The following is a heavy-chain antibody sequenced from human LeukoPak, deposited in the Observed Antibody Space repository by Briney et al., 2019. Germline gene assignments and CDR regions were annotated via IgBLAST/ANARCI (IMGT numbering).Heavy chain of an antibody. CDR2: IKQDGSES. CDR1: GFTFSSYN. D-gene: IGHD6-19*01. V-gene: IGHV3-7*01. CDR3: ARDKVGGSMAGSNLDY. Sequence: PGGSLRLSCAASGFTFSSYNMNWVRQAPGKGLEWVANIKQDGSESRYVDSVKGRFTISRDNAKNSLYLQMNSLRGEDTAVYYCARDKVGGSMAGSNLDYWGQGNLVTVSS. J-gene: IGHJ4*02.